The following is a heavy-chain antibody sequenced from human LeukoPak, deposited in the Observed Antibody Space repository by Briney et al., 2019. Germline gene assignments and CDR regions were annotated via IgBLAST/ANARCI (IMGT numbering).Heavy chain of an antibody. CDR2: ISGSGGST. J-gene: IGHJ3*02. D-gene: IGHD3-22*01. Sequence: AGGSLRLSCAASGFTFSSYAMSWVRQAPGKGLEWVSAISGSGGSTYYADSVKSRFTISRDNSKNTLYLQMNSLRAEDTAVYYCAKDQHLYYYDSSGFAFDIWGQGTMVTVSS. V-gene: IGHV3-23*01. CDR3: AKDQHLYYYDSSGFAFDI. CDR1: GFTFSSYA.